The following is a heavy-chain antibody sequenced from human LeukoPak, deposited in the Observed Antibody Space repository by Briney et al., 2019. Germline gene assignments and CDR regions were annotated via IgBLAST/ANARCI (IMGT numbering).Heavy chain of an antibody. CDR3: ARLAAAGVDAFDI. V-gene: IGHV1-2*02. J-gene: IGHJ3*02. Sequence: ASVKVSCKASGYTFTGYYMHWVRQAPGQGLEWMGWINPNSGGTNYAQKFQGRVTMTRDTSISTAYMELSRLRSDDTAVYYCARLAAAGVDAFDIWGQGTMVTVSS. CDR1: GYTFTGYY. D-gene: IGHD6-13*01. CDR2: INPNSGGT.